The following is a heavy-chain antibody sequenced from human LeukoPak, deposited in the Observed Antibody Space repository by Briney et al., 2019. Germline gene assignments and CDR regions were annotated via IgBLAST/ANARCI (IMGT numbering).Heavy chain of an antibody. J-gene: IGHJ5*02. CDR3: ARDRIAARPKGHWFDP. CDR2: ISAYNGNT. V-gene: IGHV1-18*01. CDR1: GYTFTSYG. D-gene: IGHD6-6*01. Sequence: ASVKVSCKASGYTFTSYGISWVRQAPGQGLEWMGWISAYNGNTNYARKLQGRVTMTIDTSTSTAYMELRSLRSDDTAVYYCARDRIAARPKGHWFDPWGQGTLVTVSS.